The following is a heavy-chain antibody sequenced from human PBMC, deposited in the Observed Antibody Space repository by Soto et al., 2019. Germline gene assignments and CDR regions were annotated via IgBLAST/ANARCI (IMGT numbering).Heavy chain of an antibody. CDR1: GGSIDTYY. Sequence: SETLSLTCTVSGGSIDTYYWSWIRQPPGKGLEWVGYVFYSGSTNYNPSLESRVTVSVDTSKNQFSLRLRSVTAADTAVYYCARTILTGYYAFDIWGQGTMVTVSS. D-gene: IGHD3-9*01. CDR2: VFYSGST. J-gene: IGHJ3*02. V-gene: IGHV4-59*01. CDR3: ARTILTGYYAFDI.